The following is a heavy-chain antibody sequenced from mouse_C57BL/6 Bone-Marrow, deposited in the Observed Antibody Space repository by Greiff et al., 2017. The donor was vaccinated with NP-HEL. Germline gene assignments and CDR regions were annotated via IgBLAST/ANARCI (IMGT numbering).Heavy chain of an antibody. CDR3: ARDWGYYTFAY. V-gene: IGHV1-61*01. CDR2: IYPSDSET. J-gene: IGHJ3*01. Sequence: VQLQQSGAELVRPGSSVKLSCKASGYTFTSYWMDWVKQRPGQGLEWIGNIYPSDSETHYNQKFKDKATLTVDKSSSTAYMQLSSLTSEDSAVYYGARDWGYYTFAYWGQGTLVTVSA. CDR1: GYTFTSYW. D-gene: IGHD2-12*01.